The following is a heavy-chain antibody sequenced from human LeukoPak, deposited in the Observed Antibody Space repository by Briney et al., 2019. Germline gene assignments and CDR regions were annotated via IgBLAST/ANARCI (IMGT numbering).Heavy chain of an antibody. J-gene: IGHJ4*02. CDR1: GGSLDIYY. V-gene: IGHV4-34*01. D-gene: IGHD2-21*01. CDR2: ITYRRSA. Sequence: PSETLSLTCAVYGGSLDIYYWMFVRQPPGKGLHWIGEITYRRSADYNPSLKGRASITIDASQRQISLKLTSVTAADTAVYYCAGYGGDWNFDFDSWGQGTLVSVSP. CDR3: AGYGGDWNFDFDS.